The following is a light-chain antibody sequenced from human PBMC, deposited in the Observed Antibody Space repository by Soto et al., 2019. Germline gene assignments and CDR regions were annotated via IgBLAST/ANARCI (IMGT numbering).Light chain of an antibody. J-gene: IGLJ2*01. Sequence: QSALTQPASVSGSPGQSITISCTGTSNDVGAYNYVSWYQQHPGKAPKLIIYTVSDRPSGVSNRFSGSKSDNTASLTISGLQAEDEADYYCSSYTSSNTLVFGGGTKLTVL. CDR2: TVS. V-gene: IGLV2-14*01. CDR1: SNDVGAYNY. CDR3: SSYTSSNTLV.